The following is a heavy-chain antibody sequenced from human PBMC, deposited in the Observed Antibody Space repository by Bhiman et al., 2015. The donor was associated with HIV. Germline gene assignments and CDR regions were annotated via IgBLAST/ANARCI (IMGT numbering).Heavy chain of an antibody. J-gene: IGHJ4*02. Sequence: QVQLVESGGGVVQPGRSLRLSCAASGFTFSSFGMHWVRQAPGKGLEWVAVISYDGNNKYYADSVKGRFIISRDNSKNMLYLQMNSLRTEDTAVYYCATLYTSSSWGNYWGQGTLVTVSS. CDR1: GFTFSSFG. D-gene: IGHD6-6*01. CDR2: ISYDGNNK. V-gene: IGHV3-30*03. CDR3: ATLYTSSSWGNY.